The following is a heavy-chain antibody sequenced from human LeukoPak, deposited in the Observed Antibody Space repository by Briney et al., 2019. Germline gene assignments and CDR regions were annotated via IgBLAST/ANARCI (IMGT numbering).Heavy chain of an antibody. CDR3: ARGAPVGRYFDWLLSYYFDY. V-gene: IGHV4-4*07. J-gene: IGHJ4*02. CDR2: IYTSGST. CDR1: GGSISSYY. Sequence: SETLSLTCTVSGGSISSYYWSWIRQPAGKGLEWIGRIYTSGSTNYNPSLKSRVTMSVDTSKNQFSLKLSSVTAADTAVYYCARGAPVGRYFDWLLSYYFDYWGQGTLVTVSS. D-gene: IGHD3-9*01.